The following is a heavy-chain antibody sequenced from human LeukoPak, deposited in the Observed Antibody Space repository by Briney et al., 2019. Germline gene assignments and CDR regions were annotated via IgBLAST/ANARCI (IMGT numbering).Heavy chain of an antibody. CDR2: IYSGGST. J-gene: IGHJ6*03. CDR1: GFTVSSNY. V-gene: IGHV3-53*01. D-gene: IGHD5-12*01. CDR3: ARNSGYDYYYYYYMDV. Sequence: PGGSLRLSCAASGFTVSSNYMSWVRQAPGKGLEWVSVIYSGGSTYYADSVKGRFTISRDNSKNTLYLQMNSLRAEDTAVYYCARNSGYDYYYYYYMDVWGKGTTVTVSS.